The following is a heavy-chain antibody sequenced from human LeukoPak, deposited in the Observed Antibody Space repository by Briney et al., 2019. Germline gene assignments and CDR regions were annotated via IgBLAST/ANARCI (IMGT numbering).Heavy chain of an antibody. J-gene: IGHJ6*02. Sequence: GGSLRLSCAASGFTFSSYSMNWVRQAPGKGLEWVSSISSSSSYIYCADSVKGRFTISRDNAKNSLYLQMNSLRADDTAVYYCAKTNGSLRYSYGMDVWGQGTTVTVSS. CDR2: ISSSSSYI. CDR3: AKTNGSLRYSYGMDV. CDR1: GFTFSSYS. V-gene: IGHV3-21*01. D-gene: IGHD3-9*01.